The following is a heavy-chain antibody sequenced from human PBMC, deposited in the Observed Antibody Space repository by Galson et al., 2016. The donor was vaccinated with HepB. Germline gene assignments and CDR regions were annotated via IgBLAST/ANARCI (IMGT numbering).Heavy chain of an antibody. D-gene: IGHD2-2*01. CDR3: ARANSPTTCCLL. CDR1: GVSISDYY. Sequence: SETLSLTCTVSGVSISDYYWSWIRQSPGKGLEWIGYVSHSGDTSYNPSLKSRVTMSVDTSKNQFSLNLSSVTAADSAVYYCARANSPTTCCLLWGQGTLVTVSS. CDR2: VSHSGDT. V-gene: IGHV4-59*12. J-gene: IGHJ4*02.